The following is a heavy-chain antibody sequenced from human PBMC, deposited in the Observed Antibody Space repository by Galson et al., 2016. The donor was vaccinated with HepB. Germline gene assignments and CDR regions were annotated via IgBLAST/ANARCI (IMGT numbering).Heavy chain of an antibody. V-gene: IGHV3-23*01. D-gene: IGHD3-10*01. CDR3: AKDGYFASGSALYGMDV. CDR2: ISGSGGRT. Sequence: SWVRQAPGKGLEWVSGISGSGGRTYYADSVKGRFTISRDNSKNTVYLQMNSLRVEDTALYYCAKDGYFASGSALYGMDVWGQGTTVTVSS. J-gene: IGHJ6*02.